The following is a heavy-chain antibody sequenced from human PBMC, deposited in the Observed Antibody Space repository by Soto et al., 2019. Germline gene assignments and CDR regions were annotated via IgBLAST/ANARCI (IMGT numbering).Heavy chain of an antibody. Sequence: QVQMVESGGGVVQPGRSLRLSCAASGFTFSNYAIHWVRQAPGKGLEWVAVISYDGRDKYYADSVKGRFTISRDNSKNTLYLEMNSLRTEDTAVYYCARPLGGWPGAGTVFGAFDIWGQGTMVTVSS. CDR3: ARPLGGWPGAGTVFGAFDI. CDR2: ISYDGRDK. J-gene: IGHJ3*02. D-gene: IGHD6-13*01. V-gene: IGHV3-30*04. CDR1: GFTFSNYA.